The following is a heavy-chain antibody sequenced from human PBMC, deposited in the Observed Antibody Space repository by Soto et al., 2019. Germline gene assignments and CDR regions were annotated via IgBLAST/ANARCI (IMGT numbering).Heavy chain of an antibody. CDR3: ARDRGGLRFSFDY. CDR2: ISAYNGNT. V-gene: IGHV1-18*01. D-gene: IGHD5-12*01. J-gene: IGHJ4*02. CDR1: GYTFTNFG. Sequence: ASVKVSCKASGYTFTNFGISWVRQAPGQGLEWMGWISAYNGNTNYAQNFQGRVTMTTDTSTSTAYMELRSLRSDDTAVYYCARDRGGLRFSFDYWGQGTLVTVSS.